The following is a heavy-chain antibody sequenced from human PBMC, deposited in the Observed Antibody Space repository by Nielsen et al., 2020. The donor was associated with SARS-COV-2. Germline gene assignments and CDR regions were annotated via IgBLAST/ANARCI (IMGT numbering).Heavy chain of an antibody. CDR1: GFTFTSSA. J-gene: IGHJ4*02. D-gene: IGHD4-11*01. CDR3: ARTTHPPDLDY. CDR2: ISAYNGNT. V-gene: IGHV1-18*01. Sequence: ASVKVSCKASGFTFTSSAVQWVRQARGQRLEWMGWISAYNGNTNYAQKLQGRVTMTTDTSTSTAYMELRSLRSDDTAVYYCARTTHPPDLDYWGQGTLVTVSS.